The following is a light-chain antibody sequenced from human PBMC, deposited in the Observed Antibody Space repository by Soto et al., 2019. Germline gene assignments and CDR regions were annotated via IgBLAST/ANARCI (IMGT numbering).Light chain of an antibody. Sequence: QSALTQPASVSGSPGQSITISCTGTSSDVVGYKYVSWYQQHPGKAPKLLIYTVSNRPSGVSNRFSGSKSGNTASLTISGLQAEDEADYYCSSYTSSSSYVFGTGTTLTVL. CDR3: SSYTSSSSYV. CDR1: SSDVVGYKY. V-gene: IGLV2-14*01. J-gene: IGLJ1*01. CDR2: TVS.